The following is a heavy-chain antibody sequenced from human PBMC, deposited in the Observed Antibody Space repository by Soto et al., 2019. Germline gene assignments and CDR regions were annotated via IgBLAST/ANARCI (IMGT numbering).Heavy chain of an antibody. V-gene: IGHV1-2*02. Sequence: AASVKVSCKASGYTFTGYYMHWVRQAPGQGLEWMGWINPNSGGTNYAQKFQGRVTMTRDTSISTAYMELSRLRSDDTAVYYCAREIAVVVTATKYNWFDPWGQGTLVTVSS. J-gene: IGHJ5*02. D-gene: IGHD2-21*02. CDR3: AREIAVVVTATKYNWFDP. CDR2: INPNSGGT. CDR1: GYTFTGYY.